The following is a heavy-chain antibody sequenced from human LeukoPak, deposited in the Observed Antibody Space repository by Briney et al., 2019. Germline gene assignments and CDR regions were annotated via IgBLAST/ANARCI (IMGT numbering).Heavy chain of an antibody. V-gene: IGHV4-38-2*02. CDR1: GYSISSGYD. CDR3: ARGGNYWPQWWFDP. J-gene: IGHJ5*02. Sequence: SETLSLTCTVSGYSISSGYDWGWMRQAPGKGLEWLGSISQSGNTYNNPSLKSRVTMSLDASKNQFSLELNSVTPADTAVYYCARGGNYWPQWWFDPWGRGTLVSVSS. D-gene: IGHD1-26*01. CDR2: ISQSGNT.